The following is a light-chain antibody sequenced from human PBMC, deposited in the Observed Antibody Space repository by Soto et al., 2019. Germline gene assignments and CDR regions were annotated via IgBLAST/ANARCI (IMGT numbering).Light chain of an antibody. CDR1: EDISTF. V-gene: IGKV1-16*01. CDR3: QQSYSTPWT. Sequence: DIQMTQSPSSLSASVGDSVTITCRATEDISTFLAWFQQKPGKPPKSLIYAASRLQSGVPSRFSGSGSGTEFTLTISSLQPEDFATYYCQQSYSTPWTFGQGTKVDIK. J-gene: IGKJ1*01. CDR2: AAS.